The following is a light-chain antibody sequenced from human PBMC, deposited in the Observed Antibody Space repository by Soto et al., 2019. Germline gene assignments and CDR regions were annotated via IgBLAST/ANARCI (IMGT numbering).Light chain of an antibody. CDR2: GAS. CDR1: QSVKSS. V-gene: IGKV3-11*01. J-gene: IGKJ5*01. CDR3: QQRSNWPPIT. Sequence: EIVMTQSPATLSVSPGERATLSCRASQSVKSSLAWYQHKPGQVPRLLIYGASTRATGVPVRFSGSGFGTDFTLTISSLEPEDAAVYYCQQRSNWPPITFGQGTRLEIK.